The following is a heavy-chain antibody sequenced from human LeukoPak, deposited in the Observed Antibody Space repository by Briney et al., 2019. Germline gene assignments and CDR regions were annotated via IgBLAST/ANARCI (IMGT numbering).Heavy chain of an antibody. CDR3: ARVREWALYSSSWSPSYFDY. CDR1: GGTFSSYA. Sequence: SVKVSCKASGGTFSSYAISWVRQAPGQGLEWMGGIIPIFGTANYAQKFQGRVTITTDESTSTAYMELSSLRSEDTAVYYCARVREWALYSSSWSPSYFDYWGQGTLVTVSS. D-gene: IGHD6-13*01. CDR2: IIPIFGTA. J-gene: IGHJ4*02. V-gene: IGHV1-69*05.